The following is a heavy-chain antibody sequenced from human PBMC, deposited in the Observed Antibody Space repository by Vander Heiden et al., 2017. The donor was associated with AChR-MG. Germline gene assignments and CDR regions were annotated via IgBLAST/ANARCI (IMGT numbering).Heavy chain of an antibody. CDR1: GGSISSSSYC. CDR2: IYYSGST. Sequence: QLRLQESGPGLVKPSETRSLTCTVPGGSISSSSYCWGWFRQPPGKGLEWIGSIYYSGSTYYNPSLKSRVTISVDTSKNQFSLKLSSVTAADTAVYYCARRFYFDCWGQGTLVTVSS. CDR3: ARRFYFDC. J-gene: IGHJ4*02. V-gene: IGHV4-39*01.